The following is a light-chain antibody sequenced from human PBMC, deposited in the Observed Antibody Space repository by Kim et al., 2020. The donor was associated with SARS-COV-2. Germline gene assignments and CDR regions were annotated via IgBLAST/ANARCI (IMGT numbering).Light chain of an antibody. CDR3: QAWDSSTVV. V-gene: IGLV3-1*01. Sequence: VAPGQTASIPCSGDKLGDKYACWYQQKPGQSPVLVIYQDSKRPSGIPERFSGSNSGNTATLTISGTQAMDEADYYCQAWDSSTVVFGGGTQLTVL. CDR2: QDS. CDR1: KLGDKY. J-gene: IGLJ2*01.